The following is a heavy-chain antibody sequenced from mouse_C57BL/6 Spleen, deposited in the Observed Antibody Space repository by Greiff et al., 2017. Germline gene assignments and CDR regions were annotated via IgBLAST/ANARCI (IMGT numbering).Heavy chain of an antibody. Sequence: QVQLQQSGPELVKPGASVKISCKASGYAFSSSWMNWVKQRPGKGLEWIGRIYPGDGDTNYNGKFKGKATLTADKSSSTAYMQLSSLTSEDSAVYFCARSGRLGRGDYYAMDYWGQGTSVTVSS. J-gene: IGHJ4*01. D-gene: IGHD4-1*01. CDR2: IYPGDGDT. V-gene: IGHV1-82*01. CDR3: ARSGRLGRGDYYAMDY. CDR1: GYAFSSSW.